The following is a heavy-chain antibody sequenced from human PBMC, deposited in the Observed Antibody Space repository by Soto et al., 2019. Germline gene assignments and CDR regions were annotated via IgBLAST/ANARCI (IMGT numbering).Heavy chain of an antibody. V-gene: IGHV4-31*03. Sequence: SETLSLTCTVSGGSIGSGGYYWTWIRQHPVKGLEWIGYIYYSGSTYYNPSLRGRVVISVDTSKNEFSLKLNSVSAADTAVYFCAREFPSSTGFFDFWGQGVLVTVSS. CDR2: IYYSGST. CDR3: AREFPSSTGFFDF. D-gene: IGHD2-2*01. CDR1: GGSIGSGGYY. J-gene: IGHJ4*02.